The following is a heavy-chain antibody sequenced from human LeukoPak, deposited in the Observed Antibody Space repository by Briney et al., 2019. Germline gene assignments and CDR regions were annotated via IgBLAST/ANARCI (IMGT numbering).Heavy chain of an antibody. CDR2: IWYDGSNK. CDR1: GFTFSSYG. Sequence: GRSLRLSCAASGFTFSSYGMHWVRQAPGKGLEWVAVIWYDGSNKYYVDPVKGRFTISRDNSKNTLYLQMNSLRAEDTAVYYCARDSSTTILYYYYYGMDVWGQGTTVTVSS. CDR3: ARDSSTTILYYYYYGMDV. D-gene: IGHD4-11*01. V-gene: IGHV3-33*01. J-gene: IGHJ6*02.